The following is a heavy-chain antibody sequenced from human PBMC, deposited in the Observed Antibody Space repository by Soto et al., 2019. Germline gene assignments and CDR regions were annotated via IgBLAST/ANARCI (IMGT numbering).Heavy chain of an antibody. CDR3: ASSGDGSYDILTGYYRRDYGMDV. V-gene: IGHV1-2*04. D-gene: IGHD3-9*01. J-gene: IGHJ6*02. CDR2: INPNSGGT. Sequence: ASVKVSCKASGYTFTGYYMHWVRQAPGQGLEWMGWINPNSGGTNYAQKYQGWVTMTRDTSISTAYMEMSRLRSDGTAVYYCASSGDGSYDILTGYYRRDYGMDVWGQGTTVTVSS. CDR1: GYTFTGYY.